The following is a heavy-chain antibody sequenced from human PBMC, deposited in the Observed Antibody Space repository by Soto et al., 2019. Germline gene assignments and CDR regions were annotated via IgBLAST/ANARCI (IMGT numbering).Heavy chain of an antibody. J-gene: IGHJ4*02. D-gene: IGHD2-8*02. Sequence: QVQLQQWGAGLLKPSETLSLTCAVSGGSFSGYYWTWIRQPPGSGLEWIGEVNQSGSTNYNPSLKSRVTISVDTSNNQFSLKLTSVTAADTAVYYCARDKITGLFDYWGQGTLVTVSS. CDR3: ARDKITGLFDY. CDR2: VNQSGST. CDR1: GGSFSGYY. V-gene: IGHV4-34*01.